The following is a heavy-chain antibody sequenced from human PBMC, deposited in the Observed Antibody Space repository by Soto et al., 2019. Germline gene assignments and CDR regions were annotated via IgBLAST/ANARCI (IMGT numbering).Heavy chain of an antibody. CDR2: IYYSGST. CDR3: VGTTTAPLDY. CDR1: GGYISSYC. V-gene: IGHV4-59*08. D-gene: IGHD4-4*01. J-gene: IGHJ4*02. Sequence: SETLSLTCTVSGGYISSYCWRWIRQPPGKGLEWIGYIYYSGSTNYNPSLKSRVTISVDTSKNQFSLKLSSVTAADTAVYYCVGTTTAPLDYRGQGTLVTVSS.